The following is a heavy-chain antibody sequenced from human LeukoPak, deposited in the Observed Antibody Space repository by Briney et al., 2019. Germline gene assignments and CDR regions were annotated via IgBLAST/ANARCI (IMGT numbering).Heavy chain of an antibody. CDR1: GYTFTSYG. J-gene: IGHJ4*02. D-gene: IGHD3-10*01. V-gene: IGHV1-18*01. CDR2: ISAYNGNT. Sequence: GASVKVSCKASGYTFTSYGISWVRQAPGQGLEWMGWISAYNGNTNYAQKLQGRVTMTTDTSTSTAYMELRSLRSDDTAVYYCARDWITYYYGSGSYHLDYWGQGTLVTVSS. CDR3: ARDWITYYYGSGSYHLDY.